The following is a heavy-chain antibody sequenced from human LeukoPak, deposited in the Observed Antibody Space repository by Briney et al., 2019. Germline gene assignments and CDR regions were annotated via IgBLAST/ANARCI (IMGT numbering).Heavy chain of an antibody. CDR1: GYTFTSYY. CDR3: ATYRQVLLPFES. CDR2: INPSGGST. D-gene: IGHD2-8*02. V-gene: IGHV1-46*01. Sequence: ASVKVSCKASGYTFTSYYLYWVRQAPGQGLEWMGIINPSGGSTNYAQKFQGRVTMTRDTSTSTVYMELSSLRSEDTAVYYCATYRQVLLPFESWGQGTLVTVSS. J-gene: IGHJ4*02.